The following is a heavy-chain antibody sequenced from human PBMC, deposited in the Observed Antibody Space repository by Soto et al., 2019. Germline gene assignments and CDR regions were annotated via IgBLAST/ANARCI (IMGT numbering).Heavy chain of an antibody. CDR2: ISGSGGST. CDR1: GFTFSSYA. J-gene: IGHJ3*02. D-gene: IGHD2-2*01. Sequence: EVQLLESGGGLVQPGGSLRLSCAASGFTFSSYAMSWVRQAPGKGLEWVSAISGSGGSTYYADSVKGRFTISRDNSKNTLYLQMNSLRAEDTAVYYCAKVGYCSRTSCSRGAFDIWGQGTMVTVSS. CDR3: AKVGYCSRTSCSRGAFDI. V-gene: IGHV3-23*01.